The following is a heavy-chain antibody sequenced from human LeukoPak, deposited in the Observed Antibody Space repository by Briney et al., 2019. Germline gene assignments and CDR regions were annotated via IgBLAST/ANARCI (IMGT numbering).Heavy chain of an antibody. D-gene: IGHD3-16*01. CDR3: ARDIGDPPFAYYYGMDV. CDR2: IKQDGSEK. CDR1: GFTFSNYW. Sequence: PGGSLRLSCAASGFTFSNYWMDWVRQAPGKGLEWVANIKQDGSEKYYVDSVKGRFTISRDNAKNSLYLQMNSLRAEDTAVYYCARDIGDPPFAYYYGMDVWSQGTTVTVSS. V-gene: IGHV3-7*05. J-gene: IGHJ6*02.